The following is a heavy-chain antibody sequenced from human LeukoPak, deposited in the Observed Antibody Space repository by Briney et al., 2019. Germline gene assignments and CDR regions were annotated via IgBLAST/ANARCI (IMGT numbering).Heavy chain of an antibody. V-gene: IGHV4-39*01. CDR1: GGSISSSSYY. Sequence: PSETLSLTCTVSGGSISSSSYYWGWIRQPPGKGLEWIGSIYYSGSTYYNPSLKSRVTISVDTFKNQFSLKLSSVTAADTAVYYCARRVVARRGGFDYWGQGTLVTVSS. CDR3: ARRVVARRGGFDY. D-gene: IGHD2-15*01. J-gene: IGHJ4*02. CDR2: IYYSGST.